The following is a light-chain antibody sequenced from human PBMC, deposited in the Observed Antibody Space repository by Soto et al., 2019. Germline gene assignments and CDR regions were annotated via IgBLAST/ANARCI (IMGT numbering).Light chain of an antibody. CDR2: GAS. CDR1: QSITNNY. V-gene: IGKV3-20*01. Sequence: IVLAHNRGEECLSGGECRSLSCTDRQSITNNYLAWYQQKPGRAHRLLIYGASSRATGIPARFSVSASGTELILSVSSLQTEDFAVYHCQRYSDQPPWTSGQGTKLEIK. J-gene: IGKJ1*01. CDR3: QRYSDQPPWT.